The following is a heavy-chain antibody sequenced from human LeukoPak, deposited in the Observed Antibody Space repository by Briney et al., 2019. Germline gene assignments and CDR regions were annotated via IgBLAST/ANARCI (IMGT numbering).Heavy chain of an antibody. J-gene: IGHJ4*02. Sequence: GASVKVSCKASGYTFTGYYMHWVRQAPGQGLEWMGWINPNSGGTNYAQKFQGRVTMTRDTSISTAYMELSRLRSDDTAVYYCARAPYSSSWLQFDYWGQGTLVTVSS. CDR1: GYTFTGYY. V-gene: IGHV1-2*02. CDR3: ARAPYSSSWLQFDY. D-gene: IGHD6-13*01. CDR2: INPNSGGT.